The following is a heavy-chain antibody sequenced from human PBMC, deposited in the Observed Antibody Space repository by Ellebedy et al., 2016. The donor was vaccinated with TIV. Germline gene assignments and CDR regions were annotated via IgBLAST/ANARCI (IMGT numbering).Heavy chain of an antibody. J-gene: IGHJ3*02. CDR3: ARDAPHSSGLPDAFDI. V-gene: IGHV3-21*01. Sequence: PGGSLRLSCAASGFTFSSYSMNWVRQAPGKGLEWVSSISSSSSYIYYADSVKGRFTISRDNAKNSLYLQMNSLRAEDTAVYYCARDAPHSSGLPDAFDIWGQGTMVTVSS. CDR2: ISSSSSYI. D-gene: IGHD6-19*01. CDR1: GFTFSSYS.